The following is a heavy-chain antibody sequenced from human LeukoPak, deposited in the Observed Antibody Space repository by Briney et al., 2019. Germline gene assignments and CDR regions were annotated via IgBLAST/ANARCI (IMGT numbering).Heavy chain of an antibody. V-gene: IGHV4-4*02. Sequence: PSGTLSLTCAVSGGSISSSNWWSWVRQPPGKGLEWIGEIYHSGCTNYNPSLKSRVTISVDKSKNQFSLKLSSVTAADTAVYYCARGDHDYGDYTFDYWGQGTLVTVSS. CDR1: GGSISSSNW. J-gene: IGHJ4*02. D-gene: IGHD4-17*01. CDR3: ARGDHDYGDYTFDY. CDR2: IYHSGCT.